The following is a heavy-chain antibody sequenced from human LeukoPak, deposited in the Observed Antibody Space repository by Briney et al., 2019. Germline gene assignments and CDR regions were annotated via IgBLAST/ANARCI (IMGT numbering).Heavy chain of an antibody. CDR1: GGSISSSSYY. J-gene: IGHJ4*02. Sequence: SETLSLTCTVSGGSISSSSYYWGWIRQPPGKGLEWIGSIYYSGSTYYNPSLKSRVTISVDTSKNQFSLKLSSVTAADTAVYYCARSDFGTPFDYWGQGTLVTVSS. CDR2: IYYSGST. CDR3: ARSDFGTPFDY. V-gene: IGHV4-39*07. D-gene: IGHD3-3*01.